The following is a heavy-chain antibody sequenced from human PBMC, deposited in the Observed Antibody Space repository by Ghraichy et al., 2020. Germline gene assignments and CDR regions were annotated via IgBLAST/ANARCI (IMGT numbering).Heavy chain of an antibody. CDR3: ARETGCSSTSCYSMNIYP. CDR1: GGSISSGSYY. J-gene: IGHJ5*02. V-gene: IGHV4-61*02. CDR2: IYTSGST. Sequence: SQTLSLTCTVSGGSISSGSYYWSWIRQPAGKGLEWIGRIYTSGSTNYNPSLKSRVTMSVDTSKNQFSLKLSSVTAADTAVYYCARETGCSSTSCYSMNIYPWGQGTLVTVSS. D-gene: IGHD2-2*01.